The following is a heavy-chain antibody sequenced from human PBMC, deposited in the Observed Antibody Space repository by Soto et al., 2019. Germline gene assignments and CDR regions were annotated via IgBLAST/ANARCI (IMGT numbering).Heavy chain of an antibody. CDR1: GFTLDDYA. CDR3: AKDSGAMVRGLFDY. J-gene: IGHJ4*02. Sequence: PGGSLRLSCAASGFTLDDYAMHWVRQAPGKGLEWVSGISWNSGSIGYADSVKGRFTISRDNAKNSLYLQMNSLRAEDTALYYCAKDSGAMVRGLFDYWGQGTLVTVSS. CDR2: ISWNSGSI. V-gene: IGHV3-9*01. D-gene: IGHD3-10*01.